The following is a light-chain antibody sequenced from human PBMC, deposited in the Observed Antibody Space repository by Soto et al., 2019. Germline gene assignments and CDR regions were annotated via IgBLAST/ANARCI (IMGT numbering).Light chain of an antibody. CDR3: QQRSQWPPLT. J-gene: IGKJ4*01. V-gene: IGKV3-11*01. Sequence: EIVLTQSPGTLSLSPGERATLSCRASQSISNYLAWYQHKPGQAPRLLISDASNRASGVPARFSGSGSGTDFTLTISSLEPEDFAVYYCQQRSQWPPLTFGGGTTVEIK. CDR2: DAS. CDR1: QSISNY.